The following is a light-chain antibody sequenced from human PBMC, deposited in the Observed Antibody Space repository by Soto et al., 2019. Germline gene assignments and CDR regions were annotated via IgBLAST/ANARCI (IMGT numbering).Light chain of an antibody. CDR1: SSDVGAYNY. CDR2: EVS. J-gene: IGLJ1*01. CDR3: TSYAGTSSFFEV. Sequence: QSALTQPPSASGSPGQSVTISCTGTSSDVGAYNYVSWYQQLPGKAPKLIIYEVSKRPSGVPDRFSGSKSGNTASLTVSGLQAEDEADYYCTSYAGTSSFFEVFGTGTKLTVL. V-gene: IGLV2-8*01.